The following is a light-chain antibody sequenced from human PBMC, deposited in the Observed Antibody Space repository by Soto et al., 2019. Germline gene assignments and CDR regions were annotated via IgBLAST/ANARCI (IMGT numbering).Light chain of an antibody. Sequence: EIVLTQSPATLSLSPGERATLSCRASQSVSSYLAWYQQKPGQAPRLLIYDASNRATVIPARLGGSGCGTDVTLTIITLEPEDLADYYCKQRSKWPRLTFGGGTKVEIQ. CDR3: KQRSKWPRLT. V-gene: IGKV3-11*01. J-gene: IGKJ4*01. CDR2: DAS. CDR1: QSVSSY.